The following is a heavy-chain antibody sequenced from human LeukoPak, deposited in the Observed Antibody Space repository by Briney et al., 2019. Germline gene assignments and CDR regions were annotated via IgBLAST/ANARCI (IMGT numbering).Heavy chain of an antibody. CDR2: IYYSGST. Sequence: SETLPLTCTVSGGSISSHYWSWLHQPPGKGLEWIGYIYYSGSTNYNPSLKSRVTISVDTSKNQFSLKLSSVTAADTAVYYCARSQKYGSGSYLGPWGQGTLVTVSS. V-gene: IGHV4-59*11. CDR1: GGSISSHY. J-gene: IGHJ5*02. D-gene: IGHD3-10*01. CDR3: ARSQKYGSGSYLGP.